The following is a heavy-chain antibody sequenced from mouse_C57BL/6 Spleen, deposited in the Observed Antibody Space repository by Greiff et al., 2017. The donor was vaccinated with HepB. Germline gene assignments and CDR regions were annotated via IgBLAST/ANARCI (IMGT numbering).Heavy chain of an antibody. CDR3: ARQGQLRLTWFAY. V-gene: IGHV1-50*01. Sequence: VQLQQPGAELVKPGASVKLSCKASGYTFTSYWMQWVKQRPGQGLEWIGEIDPSDSYTNYNQKFKGKATLTVDTSSSTAYMQLSSLTSEDSAVYFCARQGQLRLTWFAYWGQGTLVTVSA. J-gene: IGHJ3*01. D-gene: IGHD3-2*02. CDR1: GYTFTSYW. CDR2: IDPSDSYT.